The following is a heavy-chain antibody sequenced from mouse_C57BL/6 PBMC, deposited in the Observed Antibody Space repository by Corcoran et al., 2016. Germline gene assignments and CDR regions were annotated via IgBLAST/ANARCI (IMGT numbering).Heavy chain of an antibody. V-gene: IGHV8-12*01. CDR3: ARRGTITTVVATDWYFDV. D-gene: IGHD1-1*01. CDR1: GFSLSTSGMG. J-gene: IGHJ1*03. CDR2: IYWDDDK. Sequence: QVTLKESGPGILQSSQTLSLTCSFSGFSLSTSGMGVSWIRQPSGKGLEWLAHIYWDDDKRYNPSLKSRLTISKDTSRNQVFLKITSVDTADTATYYCARRGTITTVVATDWYFDVWGTGTTVTVSS.